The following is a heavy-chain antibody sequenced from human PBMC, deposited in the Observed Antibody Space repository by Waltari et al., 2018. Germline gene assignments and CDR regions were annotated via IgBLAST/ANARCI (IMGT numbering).Heavy chain of an antibody. CDR1: GGSISSYY. CDR3: AGDGGGGYSSGYPS. CDR2: IYTSGRT. V-gene: IGHV4-4*07. Sequence: QVQLQESGPGLVKPSETLSLTCTVSGGSISSYYWSWIRPPAGKGLEWIGRIYTSGRTNHNPALKSRVTIAGDTPKNQFSLKLGSVAAADTAVYFGAGDGGGGYSSGYPSWGQGTLVTVSS. D-gene: IGHD3-22*01. J-gene: IGHJ4*02.